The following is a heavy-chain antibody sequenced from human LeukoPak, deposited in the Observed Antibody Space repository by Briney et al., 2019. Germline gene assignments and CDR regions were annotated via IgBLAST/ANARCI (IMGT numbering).Heavy chain of an antibody. Sequence: SETLSLTCTVSGASISSYYWSWIRQPPGKGLESIGYVSYSGSTNYNPSLKSRVTISVDTSKSQFSLKLNSVTAADTAVYFCARGYYYFDYWGQRTLVTVCS. CDR3: ARGYYYFDY. CDR1: GASISSYY. J-gene: IGHJ4*02. D-gene: IGHD6-13*01. CDR2: VSYSGST. V-gene: IGHV4-59*08.